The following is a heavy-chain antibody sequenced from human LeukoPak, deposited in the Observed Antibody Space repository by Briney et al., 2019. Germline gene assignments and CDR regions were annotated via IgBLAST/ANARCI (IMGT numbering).Heavy chain of an antibody. CDR2: ISSSSSYI. CDR1: GFTVSSNY. CDR3: AREFGGFGFDP. Sequence: GGSLRLSCAASGFTVSSNYMSWVRQTPGKGLEWVSSISSSSSYIYYADSVKGRFTISRDNAKNSLYLQMNSLRAEDTAIYYCAREFGGFGFDPWGQGTLVTVSS. J-gene: IGHJ5*02. D-gene: IGHD3-10*01. V-gene: IGHV3-21*01.